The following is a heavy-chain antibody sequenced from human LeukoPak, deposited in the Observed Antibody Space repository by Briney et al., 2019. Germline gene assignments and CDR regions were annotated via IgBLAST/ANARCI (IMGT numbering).Heavy chain of an antibody. CDR1: GYTFTGYY. D-gene: IGHD2-2*01. CDR2: INAGNGNT. V-gene: IGHV1-3*01. J-gene: IGHJ6*02. Sequence: ASVKVSCKASGYTFTGYYMHWVRQAPGQRLEWMGWINAGNGNTKYSQKFQGRVTITRDTSASTAYMELSSLRSEDTAVYYCARDPEYCSSTSCYPYYYYYGMDVWGQGTTVTVSS. CDR3: ARDPEYCSSTSCYPYYYYYGMDV.